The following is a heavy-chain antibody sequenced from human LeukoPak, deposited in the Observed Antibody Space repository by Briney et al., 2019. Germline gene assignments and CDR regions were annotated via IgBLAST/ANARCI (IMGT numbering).Heavy chain of an antibody. CDR3: ARLITSFELNYDYVWGSYPKGLNYYYYYMDV. Sequence: GSLRLSCAASGFTFSSYGMSWVRQAPGKGLEWIGEINHSGSTNYNPSLKSRVTISVDTSKNQFSLKLSSVTAADTAVYYCARLITSFELNYDYVWGSYPKGLNYYYYYMDVWGKGTTVTVSS. J-gene: IGHJ6*03. V-gene: IGHV4-34*01. CDR2: INHSGST. D-gene: IGHD3-16*02. CDR1: GFTFSSYG.